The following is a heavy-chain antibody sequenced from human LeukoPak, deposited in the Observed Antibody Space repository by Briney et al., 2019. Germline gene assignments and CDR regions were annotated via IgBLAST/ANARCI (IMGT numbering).Heavy chain of an antibody. CDR1: GFTFSSYE. J-gene: IGHJ4*02. CDR2: ISGSSSYI. D-gene: IGHD2-2*01. Sequence: PGGSLRLSCAASGFTFSSYEMNWVRQAPGKGLEWVSFISGSSSYISYADSVKGRFTISRDNAKNSLYLQMNSLRAEDTAVYYCARDLSLVDCSTTTCYPSFDYWGQGTLVTVSS. V-gene: IGHV3-21*01. CDR3: ARDLSLVDCSTTTCYPSFDY.